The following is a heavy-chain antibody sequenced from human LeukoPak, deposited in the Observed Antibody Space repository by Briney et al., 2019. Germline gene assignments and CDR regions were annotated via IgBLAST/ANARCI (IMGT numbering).Heavy chain of an antibody. D-gene: IGHD6-13*01. Sequence: ASVKVSCKASGYTFTSYAMNWVRQAPGQGLEWMGWINTNTGNPTYAQGFTGRFVFSLDTSVSTAYLQISSLKAEDTAVYYCARASGIAAPYYYYGMDVWSQGTTVTVSS. CDR3: ARASGIAAPYYYYGMDV. CDR1: GYTFTSYA. V-gene: IGHV7-4-1*02. J-gene: IGHJ6*02. CDR2: INTNTGNP.